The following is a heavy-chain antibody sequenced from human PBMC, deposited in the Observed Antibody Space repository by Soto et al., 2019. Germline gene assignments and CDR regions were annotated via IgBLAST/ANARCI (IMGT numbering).Heavy chain of an antibody. V-gene: IGHV1-3*01. J-gene: IGHJ6*02. CDR2: INAYNGNT. CDR1: GYTFTSYA. D-gene: IGHD2-2*01. CDR3: ARAGGVVVPAAPLDYYYYGMDV. Sequence: ASVKVSCKASGYTFTSYAMHWVRQAPGQRLEWMGWINAYNGNTKYAQKLQGRVTMTTDTSTSTAYMELRSLRSDDTAVYYCARAGGVVVPAAPLDYYYYGMDVWGQGTTVTVSS.